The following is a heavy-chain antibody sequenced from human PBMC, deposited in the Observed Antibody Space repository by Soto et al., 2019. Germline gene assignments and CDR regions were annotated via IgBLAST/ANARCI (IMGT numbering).Heavy chain of an antibody. D-gene: IGHD6-6*01. J-gene: IGHJ6*02. CDR2: MSSRSLTI. CDR3: ARGGSSSDNGMDV. V-gene: IGHV3-48*02. CDR1: GFTFSTYS. Sequence: EVQLVESGGGLVQPGGSLRVSCAASGFTFSTYSMNWVRQAPGKGLEWVSYMSSRSLTIYYTDSVKGRFTISRDNATNSLYLQMHSLRDEDRAVYYCARGGSSSDNGMDVWGQGTTVTVSS.